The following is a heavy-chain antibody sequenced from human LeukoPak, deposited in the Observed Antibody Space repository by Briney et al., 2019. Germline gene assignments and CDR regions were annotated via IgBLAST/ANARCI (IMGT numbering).Heavy chain of an antibody. Sequence: SETLSLTCTVSGGSISSGDYYWSWIGQPPGKGLEWIGYIYYSGSTYYNPSLKSRVTISVDTSKNQFSLKLSSVTAADTAVYYCALHYYGSGSYNWFDPWGQGTLVTVSS. D-gene: IGHD3-10*01. CDR3: ALHYYGSGSYNWFDP. V-gene: IGHV4-30-4*01. J-gene: IGHJ5*02. CDR1: GGSISSGDYY. CDR2: IYYSGST.